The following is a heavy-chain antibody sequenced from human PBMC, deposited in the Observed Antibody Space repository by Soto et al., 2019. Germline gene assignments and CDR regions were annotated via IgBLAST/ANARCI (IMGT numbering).Heavy chain of an antibody. CDR1: GFSLSTSGVG. CDR3: AHRAYFDSGRQFDY. CDR2: IYCDDEK. V-gene: IGHV2-5*02. Sequence: QITLKESGPTLVKPTQTLTLTCTFSGFSLSTSGVGVGWIRQPPGKALEWLAIIYCDDEKRYSPALKTRRTVTKDTSKNQVVLTMTNVDPVDTATYYCAHRAYFDSGRQFDYWGQGTLVSVSS. D-gene: IGHD3-10*01. J-gene: IGHJ4*02.